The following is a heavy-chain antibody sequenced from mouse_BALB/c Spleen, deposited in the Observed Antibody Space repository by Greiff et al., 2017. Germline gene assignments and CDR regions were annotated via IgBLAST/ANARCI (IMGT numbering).Heavy chain of an antibody. CDR1: GYTFTSYW. D-gene: IGHD4-1*01. Sequence: VQLQQSGTVLARPGASVKMSCKASGYTFTSYWMHWVKQRPGQGLEWIGAIYPGNSDTSYNQKFKGKAKLTAVTSTSTAYMELSSLTNEDSAVYYCTRDLTGTSYYFDYWGQGTTLTVSS. CDR2: IYPGNSDT. V-gene: IGHV1-5*01. J-gene: IGHJ2*01. CDR3: TRDLTGTSYYFDY.